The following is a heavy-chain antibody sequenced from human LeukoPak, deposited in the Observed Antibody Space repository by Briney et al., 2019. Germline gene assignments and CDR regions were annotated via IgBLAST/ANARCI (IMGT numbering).Heavy chain of an antibody. D-gene: IGHD3-3*01. CDR3: ARAGQSGYYPFFDY. CDR1: GGSISSYY. V-gene: IGHV4-59*01. J-gene: IGHJ4*02. Sequence: SETLSLTCTVSGGSISSYYWSWLRQPPGKGLEWIGYIYYSGSTNYNPSLKSRVTISVDTSKNQFSLKLSSVTAADTAVYYCARAGQSGYYPFFDYWGQGTLVTVSS. CDR2: IYYSGST.